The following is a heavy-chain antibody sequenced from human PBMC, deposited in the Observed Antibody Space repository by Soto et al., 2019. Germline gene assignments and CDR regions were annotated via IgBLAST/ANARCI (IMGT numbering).Heavy chain of an antibody. CDR3: ARLGVEWLWATHIDY. Sequence: QLQLQESGPGLVKPSETLSLTCTVSGGSVSTSDHYWGWIRQPPGKGLEWIGSVYSSGSTYYSPSLKSRVTISVDRSKNQFSLTLGSVTAADTAVYYCARLGVEWLWATHIDYWGQGTLVTVSS. J-gene: IGHJ4*02. V-gene: IGHV4-39*01. CDR1: GGSVSTSDHY. CDR2: VYSSGST. D-gene: IGHD3-3*01.